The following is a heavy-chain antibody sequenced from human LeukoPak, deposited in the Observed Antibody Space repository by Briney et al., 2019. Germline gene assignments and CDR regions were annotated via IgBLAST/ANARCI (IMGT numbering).Heavy chain of an antibody. Sequence: ASVKVSCKASGYTFTSYDINWVRQATGQGLEWMGWMNPNSGGTNYAQKFQGRVTMTRDTSISTAYMELSRLRSDDTAVYYCARSGEYSNYGPFDYWGQGTLVTVSS. V-gene: IGHV1-2*02. J-gene: IGHJ4*02. CDR1: GYTFTSYD. CDR3: ARSGEYSNYGPFDY. D-gene: IGHD4-11*01. CDR2: MNPNSGGT.